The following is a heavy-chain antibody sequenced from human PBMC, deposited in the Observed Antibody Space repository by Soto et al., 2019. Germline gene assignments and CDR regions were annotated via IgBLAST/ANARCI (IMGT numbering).Heavy chain of an antibody. D-gene: IGHD2-15*01. CDR1: GFTFSSYG. J-gene: IGHJ4*02. V-gene: IGHV3-33*01. Sequence: VQLVESGGGVVQPGRSLRLSCAASGFTFSSYGMHWVRQAPGKGLEWVAVIWYDGSNKYYADSVKGRFTISRDNSKNTLYLQMNSLRAEDTAVYYCARDRLKRGYCSGGSCYHFDYWGQGTLVTVSS. CDR2: IWYDGSNK. CDR3: ARDRLKRGYCSGGSCYHFDY.